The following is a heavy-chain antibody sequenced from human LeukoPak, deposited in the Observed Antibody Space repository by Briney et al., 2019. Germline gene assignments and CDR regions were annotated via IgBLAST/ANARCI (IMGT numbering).Heavy chain of an antibody. V-gene: IGHV3-21*01. D-gene: IGHD3-10*01. CDR3: ARDGPAYGSGSRSHYYGMDV. J-gene: IGHJ6*02. CDR1: GFTFSSYS. Sequence: GGSLRLSCAASGFTFSSYSMNWVRQAPGKGLEWVSSISSSSSYIYYADSVKGRFTISRDNAKNSLYLQMNSLRAEDTAVYYCARDGPAYGSGSRSHYYGMDVWGQGTTVTVSS. CDR2: ISSSSSYI.